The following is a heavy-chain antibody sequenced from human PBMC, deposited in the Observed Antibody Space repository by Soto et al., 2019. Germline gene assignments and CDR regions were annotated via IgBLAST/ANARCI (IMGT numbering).Heavy chain of an antibody. CDR3: ARSIVVVTALDY. D-gene: IGHD2-21*02. J-gene: IGHJ4*02. Sequence: ASVKVSCKASGDTFTSYGITWVRQAPGQGLEGMGWISAYNGNTNYAQKLQGRVTMTTDTSTSTAYMELRSLRSDDTAVYYCARSIVVVTALDYWGQGTLVTVSS. V-gene: IGHV1-18*01. CDR1: GDTFTSYG. CDR2: ISAYNGNT.